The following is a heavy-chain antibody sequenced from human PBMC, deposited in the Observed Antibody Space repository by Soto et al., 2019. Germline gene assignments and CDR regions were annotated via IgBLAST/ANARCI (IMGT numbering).Heavy chain of an antibody. CDR2: ISYDGSNK. J-gene: IGHJ4*02. D-gene: IGHD5-12*01. CDR1: GFTFSSYG. CDR3: AKGWDIVAHYFDY. Sequence: LRLSCAASGFTFSSYGMHWVRQAPGKGLEWVAVISYDGSNKYYADSVKGRFTISRDNSKNTLYLQMNSLRAEDTAVYYCAKGWDIVAHYFDYWGQGTLVTVSS. V-gene: IGHV3-30*18.